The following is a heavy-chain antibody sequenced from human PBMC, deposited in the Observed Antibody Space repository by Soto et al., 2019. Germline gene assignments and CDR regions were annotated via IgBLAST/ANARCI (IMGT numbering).Heavy chain of an antibody. CDR1: GGTFSSYT. V-gene: IGHV1-69*04. J-gene: IGHJ5*02. CDR3: ARDHVMGPFDP. Sequence: GASVKVSCKASGGTFSSYTISWVRQAPGQGLEWMGRIIPILGIANYAQKFQGRVTITADKSTSTAYMELSSLRSEDTAVYYCARDHVMGPFDPWGQGTLVTVSS. CDR2: IIPILGIA. D-gene: IGHD2-21*01.